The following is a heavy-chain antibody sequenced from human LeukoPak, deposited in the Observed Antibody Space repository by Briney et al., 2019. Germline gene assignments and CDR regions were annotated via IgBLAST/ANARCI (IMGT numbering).Heavy chain of an antibody. CDR2: ISFGGSPK. CDR3: AREGASNGYHCMDV. CDR1: GFTFSLYN. V-gene: IGHV3-30*04. Sequence: GGSLRLSCAGSGFTFSLYNMRWVRQAPGKGLEWVALISFGGSPKYYADSVKGRFTISRDNSKNTLFLQMSSLKAEDTAVYYCAREGASNGYHCMDVWGQGTTVSVS. J-gene: IGHJ6*02. D-gene: IGHD6-25*01.